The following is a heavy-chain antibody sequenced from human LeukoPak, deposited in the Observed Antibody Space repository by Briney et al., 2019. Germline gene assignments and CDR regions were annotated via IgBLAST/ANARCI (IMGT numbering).Heavy chain of an antibody. CDR2: IYYSGST. D-gene: IGHD3-10*01. Sequence: SQTLSLTCTVSGGSISSGGYYWSWIRQPPGKGLEWIGYIYYSGSTYYNPSLKSRVTISVDTSKNQFSLKLSSVTAADTAVYYCAGTSYGSGSFDYWGQGTLVTVSS. CDR1: GGSISSGGYY. J-gene: IGHJ4*02. V-gene: IGHV4-31*03. CDR3: AGTSYGSGSFDY.